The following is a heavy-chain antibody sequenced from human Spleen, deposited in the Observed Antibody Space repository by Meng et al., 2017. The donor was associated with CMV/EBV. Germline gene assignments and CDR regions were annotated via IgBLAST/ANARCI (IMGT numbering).Heavy chain of an antibody. CDR2: NSPNSGYT. V-gene: IGHV1-8*01. Sequence: LQLGDVGAEAEKPGAFLHVSCSASVYTFTSYGINWGRQATGQGLGWMGCNSPNSGYTGYAQKFQSRITMTTNNSISTAYMELRSLRSEDTAVYLCATATEGALTSWGQGTLVTVSS. D-gene: IGHD1-1*01. J-gene: IGHJ1*01. CDR3: ATATEGALTS. CDR1: VYTFTSYG.